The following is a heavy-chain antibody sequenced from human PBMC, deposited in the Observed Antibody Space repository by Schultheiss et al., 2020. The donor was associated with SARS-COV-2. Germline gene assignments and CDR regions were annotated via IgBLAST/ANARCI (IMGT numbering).Heavy chain of an antibody. V-gene: IGHV4-39*01. CDR3: ARFRGYCSSTSCHLWFDP. Sequence: SQTLSLTCTVSGGSISSSSYYWGWIRQPPGKGLEWIGSIYYSGSTYYNPSLKSRVTISVDTSKNQFSLKLSSVTAADTVVYYCARFRGYCSSTSCHLWFDPWGQGTLVTVSS. CDR2: IYYSGST. CDR1: GGSISSSSYY. J-gene: IGHJ5*02. D-gene: IGHD2-2*01.